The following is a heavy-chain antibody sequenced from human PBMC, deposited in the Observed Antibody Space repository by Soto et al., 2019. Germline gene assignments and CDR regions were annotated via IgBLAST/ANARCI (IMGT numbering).Heavy chain of an antibody. CDR3: TRRYEQWLVSDYYYGMDV. V-gene: IGHV3-73*01. J-gene: IGHJ6*02. CDR2: IRSKANSYAT. D-gene: IGHD6-19*01. Sequence: PGGSLRLSCAASGFTFSGSAMHWVRQASGKGLEWAGRIRSKANSYATAYAASVKGRFTISRDDSKNTAYLQMNSLKTEDTAVYYCTRRYEQWLVSDYYYGMDVWGQGTTVTVSS. CDR1: GFTFSGSA.